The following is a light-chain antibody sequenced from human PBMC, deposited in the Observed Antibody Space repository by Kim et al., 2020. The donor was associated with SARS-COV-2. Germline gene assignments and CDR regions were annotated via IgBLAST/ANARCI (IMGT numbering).Light chain of an antibody. CDR1: QSVSSNF. V-gene: IGKV3-20*01. Sequence: PGERATLSCRASQSVSSNFIAWYQQKPGQAPRLLIHDASSRATGIPDRFSGRGSGTDFTLTISRLEPEDFAVYYCQLYIGLPPTWTFGQGTK. J-gene: IGKJ1*01. CDR3: QLYIGLPPTWT. CDR2: DAS.